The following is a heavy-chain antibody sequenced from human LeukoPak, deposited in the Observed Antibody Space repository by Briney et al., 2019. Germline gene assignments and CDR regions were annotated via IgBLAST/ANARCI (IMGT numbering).Heavy chain of an antibody. CDR3: AREITSGYYFLDY. CDR2: MYSSGST. CDR1: GGSISTHY. Sequence: SGTLSLTCTVSGGSISTHYWNWIRQPAGKGLEWIGRMYSSGSTNYNPSLKSRLTMSVDTSNNQFSLKLSSVTAADTAVYYCAREITSGYYFLDYWGQGTLVTVSS. V-gene: IGHV4-4*07. D-gene: IGHD5-12*01. J-gene: IGHJ4*02.